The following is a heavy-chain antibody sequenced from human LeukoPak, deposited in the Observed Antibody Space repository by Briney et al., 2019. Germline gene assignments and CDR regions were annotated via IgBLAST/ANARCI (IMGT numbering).Heavy chain of an antibody. D-gene: IGHD2/OR15-2a*01. CDR3: VRDEAEFGNRQWYFDL. CDR1: GSSISSGHY. CDR2: VYHSGTT. J-gene: IGHJ2*01. V-gene: IGHV4-38-2*02. Sequence: SETLSLTCTVSGSSISSGHYWGWIRQPPGKGLEWIGSVYHSGTTYYNPSLQSRVGISADMSRNQFSLRLNSMTAADRAVYYCVRDEAEFGNRQWYFDLWGRGTLVIVSS.